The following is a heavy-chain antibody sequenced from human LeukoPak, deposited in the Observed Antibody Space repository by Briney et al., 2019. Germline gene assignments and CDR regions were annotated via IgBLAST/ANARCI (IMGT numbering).Heavy chain of an antibody. J-gene: IGHJ4*02. CDR3: AKRDCSTTHCYGFDY. V-gene: IGHV3-48*03. D-gene: IGHD2-2*01. Sequence: GGSLRLSCVVSGFTFRNEEMNWVRQAPGKGLEWIAYISNTGSPIHYRDSVKGRFTISRDNAQSSLFLQMNSLRPDDTAVYYCAKRDCSTTHCYGFDYWGQGTLVTVSS. CDR2: ISNTGSPI. CDR1: GFTFRNEE.